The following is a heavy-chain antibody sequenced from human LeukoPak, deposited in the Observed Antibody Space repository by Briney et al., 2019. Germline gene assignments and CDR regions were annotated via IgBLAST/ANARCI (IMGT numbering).Heavy chain of an antibody. Sequence: ASVKVSCKASGYTFTSYDINWVRQATGQGLEWMGWMNPNSGNTGYAQKFQGRVTMTRNTSISTAYMELSSLRSEDTAVYYWARGRRVPNWFDPWGQGTLVTVSS. CDR2: MNPNSGNT. D-gene: IGHD1-14*01. CDR1: GYTFTSYD. J-gene: IGHJ5*02. CDR3: ARGRRVPNWFDP. V-gene: IGHV1-8*01.